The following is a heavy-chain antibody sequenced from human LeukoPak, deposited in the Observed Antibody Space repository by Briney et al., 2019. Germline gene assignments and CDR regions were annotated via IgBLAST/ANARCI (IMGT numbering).Heavy chain of an antibody. V-gene: IGHV3-53*01. CDR3: ARGLRLGELSLYAPDY. CDR2: IYSGGSI. CDR1: GFTVSSNY. D-gene: IGHD3-16*02. J-gene: IGHJ4*02. Sequence: GESLRLSCAASGFTVSSNYMSWVRQAPGKGLEWVSVIYSGGSIYYADSVKGRFTISRDNSKNTLYLQMNSLRAEDTAVYYCARGLRLGELSLYAPDYWGQGTLVTVSS.